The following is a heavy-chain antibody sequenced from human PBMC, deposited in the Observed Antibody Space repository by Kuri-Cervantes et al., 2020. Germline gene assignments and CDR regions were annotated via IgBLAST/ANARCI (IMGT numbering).Heavy chain of an antibody. J-gene: IGHJ4*02. V-gene: IGHV1-46*01. Sequence: ASVKVSCKASGYTFTSYYMHWVRQAPGQGLEWMGIINPSGGSTSYAQKFQGRVTMTRDTSTSTVYMELSSLRSEDTAVYYCARVSKRRTTVTRWSWFDYWGQGTLVTVSS. CDR1: GYTFTSYY. CDR2: INPSGGST. D-gene: IGHD4-17*01. CDR3: ARVSKRRTTVTRWSWFDY.